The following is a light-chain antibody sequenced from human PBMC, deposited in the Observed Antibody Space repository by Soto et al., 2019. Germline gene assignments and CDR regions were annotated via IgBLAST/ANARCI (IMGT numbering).Light chain of an antibody. CDR3: QRWTDYSWT. Sequence: DIHMTESPSTLSASVGDRVTITCRASQSLTIWLACYQQKPGKAANLLVYKTSSLESGVTSRFSGSVSGTEFPLTISILQPDDFATYYCQRWTDYSWTFGQGNKVELK. CDR1: QSLTIW. CDR2: KTS. J-gene: IGKJ1*01. V-gene: IGKV1-5*03.